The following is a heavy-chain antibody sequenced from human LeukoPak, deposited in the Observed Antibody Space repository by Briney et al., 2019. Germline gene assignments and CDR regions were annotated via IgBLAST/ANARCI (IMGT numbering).Heavy chain of an antibody. V-gene: IGHV4-59*01. CDR3: ARGIESYGDYGY. CDR2: MYNSEST. CDR1: GGSISGSY. Sequence: PSETLSLTCTVSGGSISGSYWSWLRQAPGTRLEWIAYMYNSESTNYNPSLKSRVTISIDTSKNQFSLKLSSLTAADTAIYYCARGIESYGDYGYWGQGILVTVSS. J-gene: IGHJ4*02. D-gene: IGHD4-17*01.